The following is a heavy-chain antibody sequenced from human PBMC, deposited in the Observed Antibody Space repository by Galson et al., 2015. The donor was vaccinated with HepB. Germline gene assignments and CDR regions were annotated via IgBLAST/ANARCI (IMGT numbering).Heavy chain of an antibody. CDR1: GYTFSSYS. J-gene: IGHJ5*02. CDR2: ISPFSQYT. CDR3: ARGALIVVVDATLNNRFAP. Sequence: SVKVSCKASGYTFSSYSITWVRQAPGQGLEWMGWISPFSQYTNYAQKLQGRVTMTTDTSTSTAYMELRSLRSDDTAVSYCARGALIVVVDATLNNRFAPWGQGTLVTVSS. D-gene: IGHD2-15*01. V-gene: IGHV1-18*01.